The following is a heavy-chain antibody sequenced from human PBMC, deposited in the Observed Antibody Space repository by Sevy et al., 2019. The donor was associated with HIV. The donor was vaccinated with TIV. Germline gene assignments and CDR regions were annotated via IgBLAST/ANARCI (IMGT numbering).Heavy chain of an antibody. CDR2: ISADATKQ. D-gene: IGHD7-27*01. J-gene: IGHJ4*02. CDR1: GFTLKSHT. V-gene: IGHV3-30*04. Sequence: GGFLRLSCTVSGFTLKSHTMYWVRQAPGKGLEWVAFISADATKQNYADSVKGRFTISRDTFKNTLYLQVNSLRAEDTAIYYCARDLTERYTIDYWGQGILVTVSS. CDR3: ARDLTERYTIDY.